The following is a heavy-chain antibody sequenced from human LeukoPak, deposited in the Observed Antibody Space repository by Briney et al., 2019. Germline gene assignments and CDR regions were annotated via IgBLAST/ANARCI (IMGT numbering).Heavy chain of an antibody. CDR1: GGSISSYY. CDR2: IYYSGST. Sequence: SETLSLTCAVSGGSISSYYWSWIRQPPGKGLEWIGYIYYSGSTNYNPSLKSRVTISVDTSKNQFSLKLSSVTAADTAVYYCASPYSGADYDAFDIWGQGTMVTVSS. J-gene: IGHJ3*02. D-gene: IGHD5-18*01. CDR3: ASPYSGADYDAFDI. V-gene: IGHV4-59*01.